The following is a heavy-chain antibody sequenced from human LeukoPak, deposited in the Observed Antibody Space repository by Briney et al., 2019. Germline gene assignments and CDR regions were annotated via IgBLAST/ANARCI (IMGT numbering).Heavy chain of an antibody. CDR2: INPSGGST. Sequence: ASVKVSCKASGYTFTSYYMHWVRQAPGQGLEWMGIINPSGGSTSYAQKFQGRVTMTRDTSTSTVYMELSSLRSEDTAVYYCARDSGYCGSASCYSVDYWGQGTLVTVSS. J-gene: IGHJ4*02. CDR3: ARDSGYCGSASCYSVDY. CDR1: GYTFTSYY. D-gene: IGHD2-2*01. V-gene: IGHV1-46*01.